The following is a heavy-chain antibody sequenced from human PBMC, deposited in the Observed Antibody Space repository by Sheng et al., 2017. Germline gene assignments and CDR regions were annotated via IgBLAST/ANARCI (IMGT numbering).Heavy chain of an antibody. CDR2: IRSKANRYAT. CDR3: TSTGSGELLDY. CDR1: GLTFSGSA. D-gene: IGHD3-10*01. J-gene: IGHJ4*02. Sequence: EVQLVESGGGLVQPGGSLKLSCVVSGLTFSGSAMHWVRQASGKGLEWVGRIRSKANRYATAYAASVKGRFTVSKDDSKNTAYLQMNSLKTEDSAVYYCTSTGSGELLDYWGQGTLVTVSS. V-gene: IGHV3-73*02.